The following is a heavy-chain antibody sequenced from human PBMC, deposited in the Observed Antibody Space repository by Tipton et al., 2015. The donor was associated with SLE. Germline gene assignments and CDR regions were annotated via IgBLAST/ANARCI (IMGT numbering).Heavy chain of an antibody. Sequence: TLSLTCAVYGGSFSGYYWSWIRQPPGKGLEWIGEINNSGSTNYNPSLKSRVTISVDTSKNQFSLKLSSVTAADTAVYYCARQGTGDAFDIWGQGTMVTVSS. D-gene: IGHD1-1*01. CDR2: INNSGST. V-gene: IGHV4-34*01. CDR3: ARQGTGDAFDI. CDR1: GGSFSGYY. J-gene: IGHJ3*02.